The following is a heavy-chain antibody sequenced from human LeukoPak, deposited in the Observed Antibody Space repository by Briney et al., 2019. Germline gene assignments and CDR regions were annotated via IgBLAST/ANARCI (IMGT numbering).Heavy chain of an antibody. V-gene: IGHV3-23*01. CDR1: GFTFSSYA. Sequence: GGSLRLSCAASGFTFSSYAMSWVRQAPGKGLEWVSAISGSGGSTYCADSVKGRFTISRDNSKNTLYLQMNSLRAEDTAVYYCARDGGSSSFFDYWGQGTLVTVSS. D-gene: IGHD6-13*01. CDR3: ARDGGSSSFFDY. J-gene: IGHJ4*02. CDR2: ISGSGGST.